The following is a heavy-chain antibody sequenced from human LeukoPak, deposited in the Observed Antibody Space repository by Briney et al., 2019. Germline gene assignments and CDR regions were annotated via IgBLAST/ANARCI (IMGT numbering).Heavy chain of an antibody. CDR2: LYSGGGT. CDR3: AREYCAVGSSESRQYYLES. Sequence: GGSLTLTCTVSGGTISSNYLSWSRQAPGKGLEWVSILYSGGGTDYADSVKGRFTISRDNSKNTLYLGMNSLRVEDTAVYYCAREYCAVGSSESRQYYLESWGQGTLVTVSS. CDR1: GGTISSNY. D-gene: IGHD1-26*01. V-gene: IGHV3-53*01. J-gene: IGHJ4*02.